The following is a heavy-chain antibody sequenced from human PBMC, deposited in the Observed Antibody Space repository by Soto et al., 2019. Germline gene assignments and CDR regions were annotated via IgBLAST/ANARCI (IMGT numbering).Heavy chain of an antibody. V-gene: IGHV4-59*08. CDR1: GGSISSYY. CDR3: ARVYYNILTGPIYNWFAP. Sequence: SETLSLTCTVSGGSISSYYWSWIRQPPGKGLEWIGYIYYSGSTNYNPSLKSRVTISVDTSKNQFSLKLSSVTAADTAVYYCARVYYNILTGPIYNWFAPWGQGTLVTVSS. D-gene: IGHD3-9*01. J-gene: IGHJ5*02. CDR2: IYYSGST.